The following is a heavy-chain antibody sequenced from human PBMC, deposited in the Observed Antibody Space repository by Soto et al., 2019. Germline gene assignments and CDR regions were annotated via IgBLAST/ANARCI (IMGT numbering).Heavy chain of an antibody. CDR1: GYTFTSYD. D-gene: IGHD3-9*01. CDR2: MNPNSGNT. Sequence: XSGELCCKASGYTFTSYDINWVRQATGQGLEWMGWMNPNSGNTGYAQKFQGRVTMTRNTSISTAYMELSSLRSEDTAVYYCARGWRYFDWFGRYYYYGMDVWGQGTTVTVSS. CDR3: ARGWRYFDWFGRYYYYGMDV. J-gene: IGHJ6*02. V-gene: IGHV1-8*01.